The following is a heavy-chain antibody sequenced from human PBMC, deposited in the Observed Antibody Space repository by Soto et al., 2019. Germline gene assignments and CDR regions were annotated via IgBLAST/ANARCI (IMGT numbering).Heavy chain of an antibody. V-gene: IGHV3-48*03. CDR1: GFTFSSYE. J-gene: IGHJ4*02. CDR3: ARGSDSSGFYGY. CDR2: ISSSGSTI. D-gene: IGHD3-22*01. Sequence: GGSLRLSCAASGFTFSSYEMNWVRQAPGKGLEWVSYISSSGSTIYYADSVKGRFTISRDNAKNSLYLQMNSLRAEDTAVYYCARGSDSSGFYGYWGQGTLVTVSS.